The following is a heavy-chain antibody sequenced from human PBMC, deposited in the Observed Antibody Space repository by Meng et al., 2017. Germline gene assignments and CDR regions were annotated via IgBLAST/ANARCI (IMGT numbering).Heavy chain of an antibody. CDR2: INHSGST. D-gene: IGHD5-18*01. CDR1: GGSFSGYD. J-gene: IGHJ4*02. V-gene: IGHV4-34*01. CDR3: ARGRRSTWIQRFDY. Sequence: VPLQQLGAGWLQPSATLSLTCAVYGGSFSGYDWSGSRQPPGKGLEWIGEINHSGSTNYNPSLKSRVTISVDTSKNQFSLKLSSVTAADTAVYYCARGRRSTWIQRFDYWGQGTLVTVSS.